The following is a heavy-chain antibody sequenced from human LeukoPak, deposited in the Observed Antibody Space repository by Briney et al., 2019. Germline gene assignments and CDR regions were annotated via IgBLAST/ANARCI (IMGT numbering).Heavy chain of an antibody. D-gene: IGHD1-26*01. J-gene: IGHJ4*02. CDR2: ISYDGSNK. V-gene: IGHV3-30*03. Sequence: GGSLRLSCAASGFTFSSYGMHWVRQAPSKGLEWVAVISYDGSNKYYADSVKGRFTISRDNSKNTLYLQMNSLRAEDTAVYYCAARELRVGYYFDYWGQGTLVTVSS. CDR1: GFTFSSYG. CDR3: AARELRVGYYFDY.